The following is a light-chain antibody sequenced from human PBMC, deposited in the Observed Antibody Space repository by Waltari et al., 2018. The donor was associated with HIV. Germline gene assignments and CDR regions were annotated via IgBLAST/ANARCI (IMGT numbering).Light chain of an antibody. J-gene: IGKJ4*01. CDR2: KVS. Sequence: TQSPPSLRVNLGQAAAISCKSSQGLESTDGNTYVNWFHQRPGHPPRRLIYKVSNRDSGVPDRFSGGGSHTDFTLKILRVESEDVGIYFCKQGNYFLTFGGGTKVEV. CDR3: KQGNYFLT. CDR1: QGLESTDGNTY. V-gene: IGKV2-30*01.